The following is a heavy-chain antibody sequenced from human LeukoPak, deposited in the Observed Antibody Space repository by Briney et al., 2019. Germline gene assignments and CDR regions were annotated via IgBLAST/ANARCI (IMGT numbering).Heavy chain of an antibody. V-gene: IGHV4-59*01. CDR1: GGSFSSYY. CDR2: IDHGGST. D-gene: IGHD4-17*01. Sequence: PSETLSLTCTVSGGSFSSYYWTWIRQPPGKGLEWIGYIDHGGSTNYNPSLRSRVSISSDTSKIQFSLEPTSVTAADTAVYYCARLKATVAIHAYFDSWGQGALVTVSS. CDR3: ARLKATVAIHAYFDS. J-gene: IGHJ4*02.